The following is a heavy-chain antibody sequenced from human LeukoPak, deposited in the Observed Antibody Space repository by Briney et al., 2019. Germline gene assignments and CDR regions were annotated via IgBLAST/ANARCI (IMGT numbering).Heavy chain of an antibody. CDR1: GFTVSSNY. Sequence: GGSLRLSCAASGFTVSSNYMSWVRQAPGKGLEWVSVIYSGGGAYYADSVKGRFTISRDNSNNTLYLQMNSLRAEDTAVYYCARGGNYRLDYWGQGTLVTVSS. J-gene: IGHJ4*02. CDR2: IYSGGGA. D-gene: IGHD4-11*01. V-gene: IGHV3-53*01. CDR3: ARGGNYRLDY.